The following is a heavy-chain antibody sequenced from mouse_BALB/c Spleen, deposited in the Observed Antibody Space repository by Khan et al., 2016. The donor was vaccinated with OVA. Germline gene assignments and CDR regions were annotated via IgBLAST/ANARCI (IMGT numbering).Heavy chain of an antibody. D-gene: IGHD1-1*01. CDR1: GYSITTDYA. CDR3: ARVYGGDFDY. Sequence: VQLKQSGPGLVKPSQSLSLTCTVTGYSITTDYAWNWIRQFPGNKLEWMGFISYSGNNKYNPSLKSRISITRDTSKNQFFLQLKSVTTEDTARYFCARVYGGDFDYWGQGTTLTVSS. CDR2: ISYSGNN. V-gene: IGHV3-2*02. J-gene: IGHJ2*01.